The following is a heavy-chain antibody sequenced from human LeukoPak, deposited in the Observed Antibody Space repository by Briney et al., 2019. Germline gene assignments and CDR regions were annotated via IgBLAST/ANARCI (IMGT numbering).Heavy chain of an antibody. J-gene: IGHJ1*01. D-gene: IGHD3-22*01. V-gene: IGHV3-23*01. CDR1: GFTFSTYA. CDR2: ISASGGAT. Sequence: GGSLRLSCAASGFTFSTYAMIWVRQAPGKGLGWVSAISASGGATFYADSVRGRFIISRDNSKDTLYLQMNSLRAEDTAVYYCAKVGRYYYDSSGYYPEYFQHWGQGTLVTVSS. CDR3: AKVGRYYYDSSGYYPEYFQH.